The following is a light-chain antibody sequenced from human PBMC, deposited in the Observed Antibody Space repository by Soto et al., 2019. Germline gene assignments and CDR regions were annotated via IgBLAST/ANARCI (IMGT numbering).Light chain of an antibody. Sequence: EIVLTQSPRGLSLSPGEGAPLSWRASQSVSTNVAWYQQRPGQPPKLLIFGASSRATGIPARFSGSGSGTDFTLIINRLQPEDFALYFCQHYGRGSPIAFGLGTRLAI. CDR1: QSVSTN. CDR2: GAS. CDR3: QHYGRGSPIA. J-gene: IGKJ5*01. V-gene: IGKV3-20*01.